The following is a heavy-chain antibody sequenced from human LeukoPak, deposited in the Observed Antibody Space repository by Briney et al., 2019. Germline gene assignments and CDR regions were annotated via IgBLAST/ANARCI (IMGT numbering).Heavy chain of an antibody. Sequence: GGSLRLSCAASGFTFSSYAMHWVRQAPGKGLEWVAVISYDGSNKYYADSVKGRFTISRDNSKNTLYLQMNSLRAEDTAVYYCARGPSMGGGVIMSLSYYIDYWGQGTLVTVSS. D-gene: IGHD3-10*01. CDR1: GFTFSSYA. CDR2: ISYDGSNK. CDR3: ARGPSMGGGVIMSLSYYIDY. V-gene: IGHV3-30-3*01. J-gene: IGHJ4*02.